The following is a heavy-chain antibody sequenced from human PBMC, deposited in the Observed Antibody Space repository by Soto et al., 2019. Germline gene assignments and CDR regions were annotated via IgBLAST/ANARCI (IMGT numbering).Heavy chain of an antibody. J-gene: IGHJ6*02. CDR2: IIPIFGTA. Sequence: SVKLSCKASGGTFISYAISLVRQAPRQGLEWMGGIIPIFGTANYAQKFQGRVTITADESTSTAYMELSSLRSEDTAVYYCARGYYDILTGYLPPSGYYYYGMDVWGQGTTVTVSS. V-gene: IGHV1-69*13. CDR3: ARGYYDILTGYLPPSGYYYYGMDV. D-gene: IGHD3-9*01. CDR1: GGTFISYA.